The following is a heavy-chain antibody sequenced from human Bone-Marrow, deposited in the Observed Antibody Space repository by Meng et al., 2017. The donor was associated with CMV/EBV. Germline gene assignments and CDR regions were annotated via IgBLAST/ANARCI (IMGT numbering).Heavy chain of an antibody. CDR3: ARPGYGMDV. J-gene: IGHJ6*02. CDR2: IYYSGST. Sequence: GSLRLSCTVSGGSISSSGYYWGWIRQPPGKGLEWIGSIYYSGSTYYNPSLKSRVTISVDTSKNPFSLKVNSVTATDTAVYYCARPGYGMDVWGQGTTVTVSS. CDR1: GGSISSSGYY. V-gene: IGHV4-39*01.